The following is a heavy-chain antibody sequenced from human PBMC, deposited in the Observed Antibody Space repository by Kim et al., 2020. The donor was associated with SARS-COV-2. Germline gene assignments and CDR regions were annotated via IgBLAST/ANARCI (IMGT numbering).Heavy chain of an antibody. V-gene: IGHV4-59*01. J-gene: IGHJ5*02. CDR3: ARNPPSKNWFDP. D-gene: IGHD6-6*01. Sequence: YNASLKSRVTISVDTSKNQFSLKLSSVTAADTAVYYCARNPPSKNWFDPWGQGTLVTVSS.